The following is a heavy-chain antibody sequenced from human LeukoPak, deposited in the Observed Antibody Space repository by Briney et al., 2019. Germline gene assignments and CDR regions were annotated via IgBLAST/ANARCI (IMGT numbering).Heavy chain of an antibody. V-gene: IGHV3-23*01. J-gene: IGHJ3*02. Sequence: GRSLRLSCAASGFTFSSYAMHWVRQAPGKGLEWVSAISGSGGSTYYADSVKGRFTISRDNSKNTLYLQMNSLRAEDTAVYYCAKGVRRYYYDSSGPRDAFDIWGQGTMVTVSS. D-gene: IGHD3-22*01. CDR3: AKGVRRYYYDSSGPRDAFDI. CDR1: GFTFSSYA. CDR2: ISGSGGST.